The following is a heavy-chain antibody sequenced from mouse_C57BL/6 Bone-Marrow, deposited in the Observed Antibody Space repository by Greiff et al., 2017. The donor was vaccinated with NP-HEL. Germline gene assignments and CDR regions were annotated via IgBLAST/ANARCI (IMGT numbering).Heavy chain of an antibody. CDR3: AGHYYGSSLFAY. J-gene: IGHJ3*01. CDR1: GYTFTSYW. D-gene: IGHD1-1*01. Sequence: VQLQQSGAELAKPGASVKLSCKASGYTFTSYWMHWVKQRPGQGLEWIGYINPSSGYTKYNQKFKDKDTLTADKSSSTAYMQLSSLTYEDSAVYYCAGHYYGSSLFAYWGKGTLVTVSA. CDR2: INPSSGYT. V-gene: IGHV1-7*01.